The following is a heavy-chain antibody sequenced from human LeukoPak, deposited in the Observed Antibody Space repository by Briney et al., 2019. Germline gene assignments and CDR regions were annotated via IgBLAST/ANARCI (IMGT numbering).Heavy chain of an antibody. CDR3: ARGEYCGGDCYVIDY. D-gene: IGHD2-21*02. J-gene: IGHJ4*02. CDR1: GGSISSYY. Sequence: PSETLSLTCTVSGGSISSYYWSWIRQPPGKGLEWIGYIYDSGNTNYNPSLKSRVTISVDTSKNQFSLQLNSVTPEDTAVYYCARGEYCGGDCYVIDYWGQGTLVTVSS. V-gene: IGHV4-59*12. CDR2: IYDSGNT.